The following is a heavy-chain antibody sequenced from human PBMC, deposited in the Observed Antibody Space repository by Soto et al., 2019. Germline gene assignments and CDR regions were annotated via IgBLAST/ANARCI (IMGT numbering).Heavy chain of an antibody. D-gene: IGHD2-2*01. V-gene: IGHV3-33*01. Sequence: QVQLVESGGGVVQPGRSLRLSCAASGFTFSSYGMHWVRQAPGKGLEWVAVIWYDGSNKYYADSVKGRFTISRDNSKNTLYLQMNILIAEDTAVYYCARDRAPYCSSTICLYYFDYWGQGTLVTVSS. CDR1: GFTFSSYG. CDR3: ARDRAPYCSSTICLYYFDY. CDR2: IWYDGSNK. J-gene: IGHJ4*02.